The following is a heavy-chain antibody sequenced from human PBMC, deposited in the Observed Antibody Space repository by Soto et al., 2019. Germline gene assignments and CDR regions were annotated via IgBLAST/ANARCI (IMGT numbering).Heavy chain of an antibody. CDR3: ARLEHPKYSSSWYGPYYYYGMDV. CDR1: GGSISSSSYY. CDR2: IYYSGST. D-gene: IGHD6-13*01. Sequence: PSETLSLTCTVSGGSISSSSYYWGWIRQPPGKGLEWIGSIYYSGSTYYNPSLKSRVTISVDTSKNQFSLKLSSVTAADTAVYYCARLEHPKYSSSWYGPYYYYGMDVWCQGTTVT. V-gene: IGHV4-39*01. J-gene: IGHJ6*02.